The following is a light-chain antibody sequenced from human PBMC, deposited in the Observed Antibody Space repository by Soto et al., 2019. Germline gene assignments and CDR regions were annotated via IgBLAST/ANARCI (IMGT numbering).Light chain of an antibody. CDR1: SSNIGSNT. CDR3: AAWDDSLNGLVV. V-gene: IGLV1-44*01. J-gene: IGLJ2*01. Sequence: QSVLTQPPSASGTPGQRVTMSRSGSSSNIGSNTVHWYQQLPGTAPRLLIYTNNQRPSGVPDRFSGSKSGTSASLAISGLQSEDEADYYCAAWDDSLNGLVVFGGGTKLTVL. CDR2: TNN.